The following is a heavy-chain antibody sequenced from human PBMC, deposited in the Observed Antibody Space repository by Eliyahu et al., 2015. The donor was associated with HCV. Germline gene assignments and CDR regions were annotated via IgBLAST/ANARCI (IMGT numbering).Heavy chain of an antibody. D-gene: IGHD2-2*01. J-gene: IGHJ6*04. CDR1: GFXFSSYA. Sequence: EVQLWESGGGLVQPGGSLRLSCAASGFXFSSYAMSWXRXAPGKGXDWVXGISGSGVSTYYADSVKGRFTISRDNSKNTLYLQMNSLRAEDTAVYFCAKSAVVIPGYYYGMDVWGKGTTVTVSS. CDR3: AKSAVVIPGYYYGMDV. CDR2: ISGSGVST. V-gene: IGHV3-23*01.